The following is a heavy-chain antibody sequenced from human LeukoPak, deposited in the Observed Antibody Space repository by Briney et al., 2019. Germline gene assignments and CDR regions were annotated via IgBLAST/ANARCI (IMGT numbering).Heavy chain of an antibody. CDR3: ARELVVLAATYFDY. Sequence: SETLSLTCTVSGGSISSYYWSWVRQPPGKGLEWIGYIYYSGSTNYNPSLKSRVTISVDTSKNQFSLKLSSVTAADTAVYYCARELVVLAATYFDYWGQGTLVTVSS. CDR1: GGSISSYY. CDR2: IYYSGST. J-gene: IGHJ4*02. D-gene: IGHD2-15*01. V-gene: IGHV4-59*01.